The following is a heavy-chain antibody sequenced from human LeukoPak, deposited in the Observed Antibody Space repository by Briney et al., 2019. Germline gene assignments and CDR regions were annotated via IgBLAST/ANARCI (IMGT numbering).Heavy chain of an antibody. D-gene: IGHD4-17*01. CDR3: AQERDYGDYRYYLDY. J-gene: IGHJ4*02. CDR2: ISGSGGST. CDR1: GFTFSSYA. Sequence: GGSLRLSCAASGFTFSSYAMSWVRQAPGKGLEWVSAISGSGGSTYYADSVKGRFTISRDNSKNTLYLQMNGLRAEDTAVYYCAQERDYGDYRYYLDYWGQGTLVTVSS. V-gene: IGHV3-23*01.